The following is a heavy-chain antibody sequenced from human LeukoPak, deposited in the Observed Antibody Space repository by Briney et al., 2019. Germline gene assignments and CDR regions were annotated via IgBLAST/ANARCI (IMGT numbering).Heavy chain of an antibody. CDR2: ISSSSSTI. CDR3: AKVLITVFGVVRFDAFDV. V-gene: IGHV3-48*01. Sequence: GGSLRLSCAGSGFTFSTSSMNWVRQAPGKGLEWVSFISSSSSTIYYADSVEGRFTISRDNAKNSLYLQMNSLRAEDTAAYYCAKVLITVFGVVRFDAFDVWGQGTMVTVSS. D-gene: IGHD3-3*01. CDR1: GFTFSTSS. J-gene: IGHJ3*01.